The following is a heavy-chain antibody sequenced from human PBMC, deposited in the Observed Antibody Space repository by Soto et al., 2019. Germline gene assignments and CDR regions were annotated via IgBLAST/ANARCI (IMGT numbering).Heavy chain of an antibody. CDR2: IIPIFGTA. D-gene: IGHD2-15*01. V-gene: IGHV1-69*13. Sequence: ASVKVSCKXSGGTFSSYAISWVRQAPGQGLEWMGGIIPIFGTANYAQKFQGRVTITADESTSTAYMELSSLRSEDTAVYYCASQLVVVATTNYYYGMDVWGQGTTVTVS. CDR3: ASQLVVVATTNYYYGMDV. J-gene: IGHJ6*02. CDR1: GGTFSSYA.